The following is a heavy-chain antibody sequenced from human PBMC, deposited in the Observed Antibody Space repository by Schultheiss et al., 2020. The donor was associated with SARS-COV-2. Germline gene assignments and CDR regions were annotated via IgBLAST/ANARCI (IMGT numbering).Heavy chain of an antibody. D-gene: IGHD2-2*01. V-gene: IGHV4-59*08. CDR3: ARAYCSSTSAIGYYYYMDV. J-gene: IGHJ6*03. CDR2: INHSGST. Sequence: SETLSLTCTVSGGSISSYYWSWIRQPPGKGLEWIGEINHSGSTNYNPSLKSRVTISVDTSKNQFSLKLSSVTAADTAVYYCARAYCSSTSAIGYYYYMDVWGQGTTVTVSS. CDR1: GGSISSYY.